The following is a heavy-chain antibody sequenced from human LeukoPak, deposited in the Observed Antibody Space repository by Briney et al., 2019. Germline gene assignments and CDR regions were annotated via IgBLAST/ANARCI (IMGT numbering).Heavy chain of an antibody. D-gene: IGHD5-24*01. CDR2: IFYSGST. J-gene: IGHJ4*02. CDR1: GGSISSGSYY. Sequence: SETLSLTCTVSGGSISSGSYYWGWIRQPPGKGLEWIGSIFYSGSTYYNPSLKSRVTISVDTSKSQFSLRLSSVTAADSAVYYCARQGRGIQLQTYFDYWGQGTLVTVSS. CDR3: ARQGRGIQLQTYFDY. V-gene: IGHV4-39*01.